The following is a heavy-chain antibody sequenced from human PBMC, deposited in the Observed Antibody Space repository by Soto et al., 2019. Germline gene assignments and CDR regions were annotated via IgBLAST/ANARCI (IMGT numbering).Heavy chain of an antibody. D-gene: IGHD2-15*01. CDR3: ERAGRGESGRGGGCNLGVLKI. CDR2: IGTAGDT. V-gene: IGHV3-13*01. Sequence: EVQLVESGGGLVQPGGSLRLSCEASGFNFSSYDMHWVRQATGKGLEWVSVIGTAGDTFYTGSVKGRFTISRENGKNSLNLKRTSRRAGKTPVNYWERAGRGESGRGGGCNLGVLKIWAQGKRVTV. CDR1: GFNFSSYD. J-gene: IGHJ3*02.